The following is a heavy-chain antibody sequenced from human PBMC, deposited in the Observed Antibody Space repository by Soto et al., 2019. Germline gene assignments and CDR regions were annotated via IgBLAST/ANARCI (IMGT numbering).Heavy chain of an antibody. D-gene: IGHD3-22*01. J-gene: IGHJ5*02. CDR1: DGSIRSGGDS. CDR2: IYHSGST. V-gene: IGHV4-30-2*01. CDR3: ARMGYSSGYSGWFDP. Sequence: PSDTLSLTYAVSDGSIRSGGDSWSWIRKPPGKGLEWIGYIYHSGSTYYNPSLKSRVTISIDTSKNQFSLKLSSVTAEDTAVYYCARMGYSSGYSGWFDPWGQGTLVTVSS.